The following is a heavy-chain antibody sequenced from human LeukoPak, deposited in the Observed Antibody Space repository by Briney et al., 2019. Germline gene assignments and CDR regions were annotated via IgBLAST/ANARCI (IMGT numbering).Heavy chain of an antibody. Sequence: GGSLRLSSAASGFTFSSYSMNWVRQAPGKGLEWVSSISSSSSCIYYADSVKGRFTISRDNAKNSLYLQMNSLRAEDTAVYYCARDGDYAPTDFWGQGTLVTVSS. D-gene: IGHD4-17*01. CDR1: GFTFSSYS. CDR3: ARDGDYAPTDF. V-gene: IGHV3-21*01. J-gene: IGHJ4*02. CDR2: ISSSSSCI.